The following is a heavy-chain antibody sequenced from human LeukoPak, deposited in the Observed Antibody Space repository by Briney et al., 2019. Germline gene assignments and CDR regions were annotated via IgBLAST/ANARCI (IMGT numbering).Heavy chain of an antibody. CDR3: ARVGFLRYCSSTSCRKYYYYYMDV. D-gene: IGHD2-2*01. CDR2: ISSSSSYI. CDR1: GFTFSSYE. V-gene: IGHV3-21*01. J-gene: IGHJ6*03. Sequence: GGSLRLSCAASGFTFSSYEMNWVRQAPGKGLEWVSSISSSSSYIYYADSVKGRFTISRDNAKNSLYLQMNSLRAEDTAVYYCARVGFLRYCSSTSCRKYYYYYMDVWGKGTTVTVSS.